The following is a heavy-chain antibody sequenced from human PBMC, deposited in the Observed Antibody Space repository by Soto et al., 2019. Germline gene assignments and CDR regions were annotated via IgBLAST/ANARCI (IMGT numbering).Heavy chain of an antibody. Sequence: QVQLQESGPGLVKPSETLSLTYTVSGGSVSSGSYYWSWIRQPPGKGLEWIGYYYYSGSTNYNPSLTSRVTISVDTSKNQFSLKLSSVTAADTAVYYCARLYSSSFSWFDPWGQGTLVTVSS. V-gene: IGHV4-61*01. CDR1: GGSVSSGSYY. J-gene: IGHJ5*02. CDR2: YYYSGST. CDR3: ARLYSSSFSWFDP. D-gene: IGHD6-13*01.